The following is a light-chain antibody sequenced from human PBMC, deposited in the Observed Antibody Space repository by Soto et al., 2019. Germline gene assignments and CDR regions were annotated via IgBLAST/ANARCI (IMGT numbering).Light chain of an antibody. Sequence: QSVLTQPASVSGSPGQTITISCTGTRSDVGVYNYVSWYQQHPGKAPKVMIYDVSNRPSGVSNRFSGSKSGNTASLTISGLQAEDEADYYCSSYTRGSAWVFGGGTPVPVL. V-gene: IGLV2-14*03. J-gene: IGLJ3*02. CDR2: DVS. CDR1: RSDVGVYNY. CDR3: SSYTRGSAWV.